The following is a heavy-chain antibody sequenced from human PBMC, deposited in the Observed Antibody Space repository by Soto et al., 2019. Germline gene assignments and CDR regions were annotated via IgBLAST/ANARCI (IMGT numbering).Heavy chain of an antibody. V-gene: IGHV4-30-2*01. D-gene: IGHD3-3*01. Sequence: SETLSLTCAVSGDSISSGGYSWTWTRQPPGKGLDWIGYIYHSGGTYYNPSLKSRVTISVDRSKNQFSLKVRSVTAADTAVYYCARGRSDDVFDIWGQGTPVTVSS. CDR2: IYHSGGT. CDR1: GDSISSGGYS. CDR3: ARGRSDDVFDI. J-gene: IGHJ4*02.